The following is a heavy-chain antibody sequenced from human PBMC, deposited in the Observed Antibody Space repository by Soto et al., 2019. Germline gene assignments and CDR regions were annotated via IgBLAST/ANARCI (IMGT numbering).Heavy chain of an antibody. CDR2: IRSRGGGGTA. Sequence: LVESGGGLVHPGGSLRLSCVASGLPFGDAWMTWVRQAPGKGPEWVGLIRSRGGGGTADYAAPVKGRFILSRDDSQNTLYPDMNRLKTEDTAVYYCTKDRPWTCGGVIATWGQGTVVTVSS. CDR1: GLPFGDAW. J-gene: IGHJ3*01. V-gene: IGHV3-15*01. D-gene: IGHD3-16*02. CDR3: TKDRPWTCGGVIAT.